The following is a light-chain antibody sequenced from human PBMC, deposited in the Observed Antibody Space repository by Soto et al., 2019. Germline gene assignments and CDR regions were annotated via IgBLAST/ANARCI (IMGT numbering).Light chain of an antibody. V-gene: IGKV1-39*01. Sequence: DIQMTQSPSSLSASVGDRVTITCRASPSISSYLNWYQQKPGKAPKLLIYAASSLQSGVPSRFSGSGSGTDFTLTISSLQPEDFATYYCQQSYSTLTWTFGQGTKVAIK. CDR1: PSISSY. CDR3: QQSYSTLTWT. J-gene: IGKJ1*01. CDR2: AAS.